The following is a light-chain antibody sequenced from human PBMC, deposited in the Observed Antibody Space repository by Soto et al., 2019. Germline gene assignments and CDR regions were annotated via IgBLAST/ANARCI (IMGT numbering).Light chain of an antibody. J-gene: IGKJ1*01. Sequence: EIVMTQSPATLSVSPGERATLSCRASQSVSSNLAWYQQKPGQAPRLLIFGASTRATGIPARFSGSGSRTEFTLTISSLQSDDFAVSSSPQYNNFPPTTFGQGT. CDR3: PQYNNFPPTT. V-gene: IGKV3-15*01. CDR2: GAS. CDR1: QSVSSN.